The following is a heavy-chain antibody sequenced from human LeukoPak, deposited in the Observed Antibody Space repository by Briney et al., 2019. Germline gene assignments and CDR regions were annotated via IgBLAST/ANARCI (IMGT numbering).Heavy chain of an antibody. V-gene: IGHV4-39*07. CDR1: GGSISSSSYY. D-gene: IGHD3-10*01. CDR3: ARDVLVRGVIIIANGFDP. J-gene: IGHJ5*02. Sequence: SETLSLTCTVSGGSISSSSYYWGWIRQPPGKGLEWIGSIYYSGSTYYNPSLKSRVTISVDTSKNQFSLKLSSVTAADTAVYYCARDVLVRGVIIIANGFDPWGQGTLVTVSS. CDR2: IYYSGST.